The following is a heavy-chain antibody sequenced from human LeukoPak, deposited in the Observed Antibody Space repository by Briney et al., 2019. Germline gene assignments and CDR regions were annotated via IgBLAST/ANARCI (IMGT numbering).Heavy chain of an antibody. CDR3: ATAVVITPFDY. V-gene: IGHV4-38-2*01. CDR1: GYSISSGYY. J-gene: IGHJ4*02. Sequence: SETLSLTCAVSGYSISSGYYWGWIRQSPGTGLERIGSIYHSGGSYYNPSLKSRVTISEDTSKNQFSLKPSSMSAADTAVYYCATAVVITPFDYWGQGILVTVSS. D-gene: IGHD3-22*01. CDR2: IYHSGGS.